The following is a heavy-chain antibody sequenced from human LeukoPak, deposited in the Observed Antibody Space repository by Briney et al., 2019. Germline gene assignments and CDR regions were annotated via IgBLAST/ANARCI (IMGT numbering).Heavy chain of an antibody. CDR1: GFTFSNYW. CDR3: ARGPTRSDSWYGLDV. Sequence: PGGSLRLSCATSGFTFSNYWMSWVRQAPGKGLEWVANIKEDGSEKNYVDSVKGRFTISRDNAKNTLYLQMNGLTGDDTALYLCARGPTRSDSWYGLDVWGQGTTVTVSS. J-gene: IGHJ6*02. D-gene: IGHD6-13*01. V-gene: IGHV3-7*02. CDR2: IKEDGSEK.